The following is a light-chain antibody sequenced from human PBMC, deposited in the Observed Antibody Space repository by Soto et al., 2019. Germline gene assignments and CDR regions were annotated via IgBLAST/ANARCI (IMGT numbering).Light chain of an antibody. Sequence: EIVLTQSPGTLSLSPGERATLSCRSSQSVSSSYLAWYQQKPVQAPRLLIYGASSSATGIPDRFSGSGSGTDFTLTINRLEPDYVAVYYCQQNDSSPLTFGQGTKVELK. CDR1: QSVSSSY. V-gene: IGKV3-20*01. J-gene: IGKJ1*01. CDR2: GAS. CDR3: QQNDSSPLT.